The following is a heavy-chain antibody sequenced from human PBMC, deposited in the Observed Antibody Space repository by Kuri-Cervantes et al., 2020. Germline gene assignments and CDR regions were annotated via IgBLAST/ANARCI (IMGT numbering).Heavy chain of an antibody. Sequence: GESLKISCAASGFTFSSYWMSWVRQAPGKGLEWVAVISYDGSNKYYADSVKGRFTISRDNSKNTLYLQMNSLRAEDTAVYYCARDPRGYSYGYPPFDWGQGTLVTVSS. CDR1: GFTFSSYW. D-gene: IGHD5-18*01. CDR2: ISYDGSNK. J-gene: IGHJ4*02. CDR3: ARDPRGYSYGYPPFD. V-gene: IGHV3-30-3*01.